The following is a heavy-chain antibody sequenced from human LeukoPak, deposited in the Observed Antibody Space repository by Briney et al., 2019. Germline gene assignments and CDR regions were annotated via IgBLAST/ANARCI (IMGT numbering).Heavy chain of an antibody. CDR1: GYIFTGYY. D-gene: IGHD3-16*01. V-gene: IGHV1-2*02. CDR3: ARVRYRLAETYIDY. CDR2: INPNSGDT. Sequence: ASVKVSCKASGYIFTGYYMHWVRQAPGQGLEWMGWINPNSGDTNYAQKFQGRVTMTRDTSISTAYMELSRLISDDTPVFYCARVRYRLAETYIDYWGQGTLVTVSS. J-gene: IGHJ4*02.